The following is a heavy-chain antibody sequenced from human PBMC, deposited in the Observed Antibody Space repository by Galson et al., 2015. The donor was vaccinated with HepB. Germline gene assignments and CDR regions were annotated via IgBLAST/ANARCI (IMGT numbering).Heavy chain of an antibody. CDR2: INTYNGNT. CDR1: GYTFTSYG. CDR3: ARIGLNYFDNARGPSDY. D-gene: IGHD3-22*01. J-gene: IGHJ4*02. Sequence: SVKVSCKALGYTFTSYGINWVRQAPGQGLDWMGWINTYNGNTNLAQTFQGRITMTTDTFATTAYMELRDLRSDDTAVYYCARIGLNYFDNARGPSDYWGQGTWITVSS. V-gene: IGHV1-18*01.